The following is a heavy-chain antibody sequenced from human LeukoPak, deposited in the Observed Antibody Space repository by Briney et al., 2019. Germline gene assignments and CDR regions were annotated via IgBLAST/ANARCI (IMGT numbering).Heavy chain of an antibody. CDR3: ARDTYYYDSSGYLSFDY. D-gene: IGHD3-22*01. CDR2: FHTRGST. Sequence: SETLSLTCTVSRGSISSGNYYWSWIRQPAGKGLEWIGRFHTRGSTNYNPSLKSRVTMSVDTSKNQFSLKLSSVTAADTAVYYCARDTYYYDSSGYLSFDYWGQGTLVTVSS. CDR1: RGSISSGNYY. J-gene: IGHJ4*02. V-gene: IGHV4-61*02.